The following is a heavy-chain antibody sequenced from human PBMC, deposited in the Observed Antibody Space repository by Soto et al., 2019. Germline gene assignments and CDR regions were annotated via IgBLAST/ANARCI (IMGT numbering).Heavy chain of an antibody. Sequence: QVQLVQSGAEVKKPGSSVKVSCKASGGIFSTYAISWLRQAPGQGLEWMGGIIPIFGTPNYAQMLQGRVTITADESTTTSYMELSRLKSEDTAVYYCARDRDDYGSGNYYNRIDFWGQGTLVTVYS. CDR2: IIPIFGTP. V-gene: IGHV1-69*01. D-gene: IGHD3-10*01. CDR3: ARDRDDYGSGNYYNRIDF. J-gene: IGHJ4*02. CDR1: GGIFSTYA.